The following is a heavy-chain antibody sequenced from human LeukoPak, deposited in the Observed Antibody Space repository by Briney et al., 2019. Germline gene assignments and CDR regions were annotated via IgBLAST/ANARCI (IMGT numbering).Heavy chain of an antibody. CDR2: IIPILGIA. Sequence: SVKVSCKSSGGTFSSYAISWVRQAPGQGLEWMGRIIPILGIANYAQKFQGRVTITADKSTSTAYMELSSLRSEDTAVYYCARNEGADSSGYYAIDYFDYWGQGTLVTVSS. CDR1: GGTFSSYA. J-gene: IGHJ4*02. V-gene: IGHV1-69*04. CDR3: ARNEGADSSGYYAIDYFDY. D-gene: IGHD3-22*01.